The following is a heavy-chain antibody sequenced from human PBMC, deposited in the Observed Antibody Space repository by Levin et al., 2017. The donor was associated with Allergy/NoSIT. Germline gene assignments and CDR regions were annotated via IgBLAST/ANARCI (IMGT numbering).Heavy chain of an antibody. CDR2: ISSSSSYI. CDR3: ARDYCSSTSCYVPAPFDY. Sequence: GGSLRLSCAASGFTFSSYSMNWVRQASGKGLEWVSSISSSSSYIYYADSVKGRFTISRDNAKNSLYLQMNSLRAEDTAVYYCARDYCSSTSCYVPAPFDYWGQGTLVTVSS. V-gene: IGHV3-21*01. D-gene: IGHD2-2*01. CDR1: GFTFSSYS. J-gene: IGHJ4*02.